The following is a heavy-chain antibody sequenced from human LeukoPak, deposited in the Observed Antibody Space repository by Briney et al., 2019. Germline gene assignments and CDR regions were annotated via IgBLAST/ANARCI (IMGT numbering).Heavy chain of an antibody. D-gene: IGHD4-17*01. Sequence: GGSLRLSCAASGFTFSSYAMSWVRQAPGKGLEWVSAISGSGGSTYYADSVKGRSTISRDNSKNTLYLQMNSLRAEDTAVYYCAKTIRSYYYGMDVWGQGTTVTVSS. CDR1: GFTFSSYA. CDR3: AKTIRSYYYGMDV. CDR2: ISGSGGST. V-gene: IGHV3-23*01. J-gene: IGHJ6*02.